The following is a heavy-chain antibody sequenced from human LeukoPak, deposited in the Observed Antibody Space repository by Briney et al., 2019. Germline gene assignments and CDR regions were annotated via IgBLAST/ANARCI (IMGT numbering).Heavy chain of an antibody. CDR3: ARVASSGSVGAFDI. J-gene: IGHJ3*02. V-gene: IGHV3-13*04. D-gene: IGHD6-19*01. CDR1: GFTFSRYN. CDR2: IGTADDT. Sequence: GGSLRLSCAASGFTFSRYNMHWVRQATGKGLEWVSGIGTADDTYYPGSVKGRFTISRENAKNSLYLQMNSLRAGDTAVYYCARVASSGSVGAFDIWGQGTMVTVSS.